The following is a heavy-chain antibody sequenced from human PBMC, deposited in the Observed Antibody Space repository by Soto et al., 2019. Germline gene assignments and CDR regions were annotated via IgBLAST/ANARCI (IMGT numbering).Heavy chain of an antibody. J-gene: IGHJ4*02. CDR2: ISYDGSNK. D-gene: IGHD2-15*01. CDR3: ARDRLYCSGGSCYFDVTYYFDY. CDR1: GFTFSSYA. Sequence: PGGSLRLSCAASGFTFSSYAMHWVRQAPGKGLEWVAVISYDGSNKYYADSVKGRFTISRDNSKNTLYLQMNSLRAEDTAVYYCARDRLYCSGGSCYFDVTYYFDYWGQGTLVTVSS. V-gene: IGHV3-30-3*01.